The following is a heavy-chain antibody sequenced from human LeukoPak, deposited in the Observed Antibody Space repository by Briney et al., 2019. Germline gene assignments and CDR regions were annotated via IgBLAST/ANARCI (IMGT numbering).Heavy chain of an antibody. CDR3: AKVGLTVTTILDYFDY. J-gene: IGHJ4*02. V-gene: IGHV3-7*01. CDR1: GFTFSSYW. Sequence: GGSLRLSCAVSGFTFSSYWMSWVRQAPGKGLEWVANIKKDGSEKYYVDSVKGRFTISRDNSKNTLYLQMNSLRAEDTGVYYCAKVGLTVTTILDYFDYWGQGTLVTASS. D-gene: IGHD4-11*01. CDR2: IKKDGSEK.